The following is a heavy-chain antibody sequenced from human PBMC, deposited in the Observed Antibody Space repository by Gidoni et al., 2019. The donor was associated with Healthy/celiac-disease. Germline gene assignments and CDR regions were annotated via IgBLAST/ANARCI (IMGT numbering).Heavy chain of an antibody. D-gene: IGHD6-19*01. CDR3: ARGPWGQDSGWPRIDY. Sequence: QVQLQQSGPGLVKPSQTLSLTCSISGDSVSSNSAAWNWIRQSPSRGLEWLGRTYYRSKWYNDYAVSVKSRITINPDTSKNQFSLQLNSVTSEDTAVYYCARGPWGQDSGWPRIDYWGQGTLVTVSS. J-gene: IGHJ4*02. V-gene: IGHV6-1*01. CDR1: GDSVSSNSAA. CDR2: TYYRSKWYN.